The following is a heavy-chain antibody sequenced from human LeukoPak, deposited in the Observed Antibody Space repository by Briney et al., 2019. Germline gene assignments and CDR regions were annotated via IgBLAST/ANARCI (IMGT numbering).Heavy chain of an antibody. CDR1: GFTINGYS. V-gene: IGHV3-23*01. Sequence: GGSLRLSCAASGFTINGYSMSWVRQAPGKGLEWVSAISGSDDNTYCADSVRGRFTISRDSSSNMLYLQMNSLRGEDTAIYYCVRDGWDYWGQGTLVTVSS. CDR2: ISGSDDNT. CDR3: VRDGWDY. J-gene: IGHJ4*02.